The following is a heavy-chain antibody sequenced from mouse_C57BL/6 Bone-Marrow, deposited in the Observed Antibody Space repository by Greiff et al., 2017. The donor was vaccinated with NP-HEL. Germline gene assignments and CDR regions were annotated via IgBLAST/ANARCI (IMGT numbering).Heavy chain of an antibody. D-gene: IGHD1-1*01. J-gene: IGHJ1*03. CDR3: ARDDNGSSYVGYFDV. Sequence: EVQLQQSGPGLVKPSQSLSLTCSVTGYSITSGYYWNWIRQFPGNKLEWMGYISYDGSNNYNPSLKNRISITRDTSKNQFFLKLNSVTTEDTATYYCARDDNGSSYVGYFDVWGTGTTVTVSS. V-gene: IGHV3-6*01. CDR2: ISYDGSN. CDR1: GYSITSGYY.